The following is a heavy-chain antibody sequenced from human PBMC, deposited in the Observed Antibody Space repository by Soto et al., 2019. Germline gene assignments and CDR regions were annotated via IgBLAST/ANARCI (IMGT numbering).Heavy chain of an antibody. CDR1: GFTFSSYS. Sequence: EVQLVESGGGLVKPGGSLRLSCAASGFTFSSYSMNWVRQAPGKGLEWVSSISSSSSYIYYADSVKGRFTISRDNAKNSLYLQMNSLRAEDTAVYYCARDAYDILTGPGVPSLYYYYGMDVWGQGTTVTVSS. V-gene: IGHV3-21*01. CDR3: ARDAYDILTGPGVPSLYYYYGMDV. D-gene: IGHD3-9*01. CDR2: ISSSSSYI. J-gene: IGHJ6*02.